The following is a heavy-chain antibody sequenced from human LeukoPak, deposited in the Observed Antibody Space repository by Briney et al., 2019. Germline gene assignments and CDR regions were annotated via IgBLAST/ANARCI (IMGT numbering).Heavy chain of an antibody. D-gene: IGHD1-26*01. V-gene: IGHV3-7*01. CDR3: ARDAGGSYYRS. CDR2: IKQDGSEQ. Sequence: PGGSLRLSCTASGSTFSTYWMTWVRQAPGKGLEWVANIKQDGSEQYYVDSVKGRFTISRDNAKNSLYLQMNSLRAEDTAVYYCARDAGGSYYRSWGQGTLVTVSS. J-gene: IGHJ5*02. CDR1: GSTFSTYW.